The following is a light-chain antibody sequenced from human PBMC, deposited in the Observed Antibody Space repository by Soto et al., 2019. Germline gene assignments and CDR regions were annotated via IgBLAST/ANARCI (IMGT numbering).Light chain of an antibody. CDR3: QQFDDLPIT. CDR1: QDIKNY. V-gene: IGKV1-33*01. J-gene: IGKJ5*01. Sequence: DIPLTQSPSSLSASVGDRVTVTCQASQDIKNYLNWYQQKPGKAPKLLIYDASNLEAGVPSRFSGRGSGTDFTFTISSLQAEDIATYYCQQFDDLPITFGQGTRLEIK. CDR2: DAS.